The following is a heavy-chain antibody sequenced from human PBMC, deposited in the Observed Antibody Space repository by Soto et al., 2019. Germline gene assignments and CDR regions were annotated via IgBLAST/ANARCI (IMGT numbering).Heavy chain of an antibody. CDR3: ARDGLTTARYGYYGMDV. J-gene: IGHJ6*02. Sequence: QVQLVQSGAEVKKPGASVKVSCTASGYTFTSYGISWVRHAPGPGLEWMGWISAYNGNTNYAQKLQGRVTMTTDTSTSTAYMELRSLRSDDTAVYYCARDGLTTARYGYYGMDVWGQGTTVTVSS. CDR2: ISAYNGNT. V-gene: IGHV1-18*01. D-gene: IGHD4-4*01. CDR1: GYTFTSYG.